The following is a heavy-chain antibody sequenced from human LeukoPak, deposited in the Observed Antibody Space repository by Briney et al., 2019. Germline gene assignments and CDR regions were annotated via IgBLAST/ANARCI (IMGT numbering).Heavy chain of an antibody. CDR3: ARDRFFGWYRGGRLDY. J-gene: IGHJ4*02. Sequence: AGGSLRLSCAASGFTFSSYWMSWVRQAPGKGLEWVANIKQDGSEKYYVDSVKGRFTISRDNAKNSLYLQMNSLRAEDTAVYYCARDRFFGWYRGGRLDYWGQGTLVSVSS. D-gene: IGHD6-19*01. V-gene: IGHV3-7*01. CDR1: GFTFSSYW. CDR2: IKQDGSEK.